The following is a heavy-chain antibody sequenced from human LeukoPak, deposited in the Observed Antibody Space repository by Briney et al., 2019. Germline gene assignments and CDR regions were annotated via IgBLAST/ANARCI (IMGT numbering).Heavy chain of an antibody. CDR2: INTNTGNP. J-gene: IGHJ4*02. Sequence: ASVKVSCKASGYTFTSYAMNWVRQAPGQGLEWMGWINTNTGNPTYAQGFTGRFVLSLDTSVSTAYLRISSLKAEDTAVYYCARDNLYVWGSYRSFDYWGQGTLVTVSS. D-gene: IGHD3-16*02. CDR3: ARDNLYVWGSYRSFDY. V-gene: IGHV7-4-1*02. CDR1: GYTFTSYA.